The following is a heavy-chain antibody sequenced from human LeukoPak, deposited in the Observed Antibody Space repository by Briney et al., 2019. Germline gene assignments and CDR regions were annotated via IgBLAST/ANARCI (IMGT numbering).Heavy chain of an antibody. CDR1: GGSISSYY. CDR2: IYTSGST. V-gene: IGHV4-4*07. CDR3: ARDKIHDSSGYYVYYYMDV. Sequence: SETLSLTCTVSGGSISSYYWSWIRQPAGKGLEWIGRIYTSGSTNYNPSLKSRVTMSVDTSKNQFSLKLSSVTAADTAVYYCARDKIHDSSGYYVYYYMDVWGKGTTVTISS. J-gene: IGHJ6*03. D-gene: IGHD3-22*01.